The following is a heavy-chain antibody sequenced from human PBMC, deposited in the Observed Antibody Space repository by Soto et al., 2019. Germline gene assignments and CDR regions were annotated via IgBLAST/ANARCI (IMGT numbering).Heavy chain of an antibody. J-gene: IGHJ4*02. D-gene: IGHD3-10*01. CDR2: IYYSGST. CDR3: ARGGFSEYYFDY. CDR1: GGSISNYY. V-gene: IGHV4-59*08. Sequence: PSETLSLTCIVSGGSISNYYWSWIRQPPGKGLEWIGYIYYSGSTNYNPSLTSRVTISVDTSKNQFSLKLSSVTAADTAVYYCARGGFSEYYFDYWGQGTLVTVSS.